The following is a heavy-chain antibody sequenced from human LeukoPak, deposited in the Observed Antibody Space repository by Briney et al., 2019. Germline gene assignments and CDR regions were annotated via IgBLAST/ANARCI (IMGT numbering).Heavy chain of an antibody. D-gene: IGHD1-1*01. CDR2: INWDGGST. CDR1: GFTFDDYG. V-gene: IGHV3-20*04. J-gene: IGHJ4*02. CDR3: ARDLSDNWYTFGF. Sequence: PGGPLRLSCEDSGFTFDDYGMSWVRQAPGKGLEWVSGINWDGGSTFYADSVKGRFTISRDNAKNSLYLQMNSLRAEDTALYYCARDLSDNWYTFGFWGQGTLVTVSS.